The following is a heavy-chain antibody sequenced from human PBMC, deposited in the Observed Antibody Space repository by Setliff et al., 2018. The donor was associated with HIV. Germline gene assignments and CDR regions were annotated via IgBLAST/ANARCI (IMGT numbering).Heavy chain of an antibody. D-gene: IGHD3-22*01. J-gene: IGHJ4*02. CDR2: INAGNGDT. V-gene: IGHV1-3*01. CDR1: GDTFTTYA. CDR3: ASERRIVVGYYFDS. Sequence: ASVKVSCKASGDTFTTYALHWVRQAPGQRLEWMGWINAGNGDTKSSQKFQGRVTITRDTSASTAYMELSSLRSDDTAVYYCASERRIVVGYYFDSWGQGTLVTVSS.